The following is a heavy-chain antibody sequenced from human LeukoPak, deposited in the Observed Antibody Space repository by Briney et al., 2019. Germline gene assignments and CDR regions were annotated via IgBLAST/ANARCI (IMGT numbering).Heavy chain of an antibody. V-gene: IGHV4-4*09. CDR1: GGSISSYY. J-gene: IGHJ4*02. D-gene: IGHD6-13*01. CDR3: ARLIAAAGTVDSYYFDY. CDR2: IYTSGST. Sequence: PSETLSLTCTVSGGSISSYYWSWIRQPPGKGLECIGYIYTSGSTNYNPSLKSRVTISVDTSKNQFSLKLSSVTAADTAVYYCARLIAAAGTVDSYYFDYWGQGTLVTVSS.